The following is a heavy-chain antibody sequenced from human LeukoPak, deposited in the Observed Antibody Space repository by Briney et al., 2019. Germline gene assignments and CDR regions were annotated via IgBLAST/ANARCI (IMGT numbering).Heavy chain of an antibody. CDR2: IKSKTDGGTT. J-gene: IGHJ4*02. Sequence: PGGSLRLSCAASGFTFSNAWMSWVRQAPGKGLEWVGRIKSKTDGGTTDSAAPVEGRFTISRDDSKNTLYLQMNSLKTEDTAVYYCTAAVAATFLDYWGQGTLVTVSS. D-gene: IGHD6-19*01. V-gene: IGHV3-15*01. CDR3: TAAVAATFLDY. CDR1: GFTFSNAW.